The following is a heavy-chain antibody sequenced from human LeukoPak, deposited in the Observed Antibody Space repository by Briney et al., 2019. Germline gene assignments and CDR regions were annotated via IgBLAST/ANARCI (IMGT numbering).Heavy chain of an antibody. V-gene: IGHV3-23*01. Sequence: GGSLRLSCAASGFTFSSYAMSWVRQAPGKGLEWVSAIVGSGDSTFYADSVKGRFTISRDNAKNTLYLQMNSLRAEDTAVYYCAREGSDYYYMDVWGKGTTVTISS. CDR3: AREGSDYYYMDV. J-gene: IGHJ6*03. CDR1: GFTFSSYA. CDR2: IVGSGDST. D-gene: IGHD6-19*01.